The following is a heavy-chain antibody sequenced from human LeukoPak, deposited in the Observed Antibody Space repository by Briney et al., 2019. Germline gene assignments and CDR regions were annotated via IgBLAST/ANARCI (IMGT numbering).Heavy chain of an antibody. J-gene: IGHJ3*02. D-gene: IGHD4-17*01. CDR1: GFTFSSYS. CDR3: AIFPKETLTTVTNDAFDI. CDR2: ISSSSSYI. V-gene: IGHV3-21*01. Sequence: PGGSLRLSCAASGFTFSSYSMNWVRQAPGKGLEWVSSISSSSSYIYYADSVKGRFTISRDNAKNSLYLQMNSLRAEDTAVYYCAIFPKETLTTVTNDAFDIWGQGTMVTVSS.